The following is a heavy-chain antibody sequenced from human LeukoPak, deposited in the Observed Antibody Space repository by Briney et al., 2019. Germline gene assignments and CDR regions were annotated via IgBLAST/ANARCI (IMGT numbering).Heavy chain of an antibody. Sequence: SETLFLTCTVSGGSISSYYWSWIRQPPGKGLEWIGYIYYSGSTNYNPSLKSRVTISVDTSKNQFSLKLSSVTAADTAVYYCARDSSSGGFDPWGQGTLVTVSS. CDR1: GGSISSYY. J-gene: IGHJ5*02. V-gene: IGHV4-59*01. CDR2: IYYSGST. CDR3: ARDSSSGGFDP. D-gene: IGHD6-19*01.